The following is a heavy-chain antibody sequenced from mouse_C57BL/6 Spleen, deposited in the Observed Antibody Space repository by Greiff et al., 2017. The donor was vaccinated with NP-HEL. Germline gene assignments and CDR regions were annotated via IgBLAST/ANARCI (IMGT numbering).Heavy chain of an antibody. V-gene: IGHV1-18*01. CDR1: GYTFTDYN. J-gene: IGHJ4*01. CDR2: INPNNGGT. CDR3: ARHYAMDY. Sequence: VQLQQSGPELVKPGASVKIPCKASGYTFTDYNMDWVKQSHGKSLEWIGDINPNNGGTIYNQKFKGKATLTVAKSSSTAYMELRSLTSEDTAVYYCARHYAMDYWGQGTSVTVSS.